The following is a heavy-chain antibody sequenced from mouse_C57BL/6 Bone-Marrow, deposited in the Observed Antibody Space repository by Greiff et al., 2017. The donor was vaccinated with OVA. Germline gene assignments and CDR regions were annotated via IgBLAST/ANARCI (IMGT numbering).Heavy chain of an antibody. Sequence: VQLQQSGAELVRPGASVKLSCTASGFNIKDDYMHWVKQRPEQGLEWIGWIDPENGDTEYASKFQSKATITADTSSNTAYLQLSSLTSEDTAVYYCTVTTGFDYWGQGTTLTVSS. CDR2: IDPENGDT. D-gene: IGHD1-1*01. CDR3: TVTTGFDY. CDR1: GFNIKDDY. J-gene: IGHJ2*01. V-gene: IGHV14-4*01.